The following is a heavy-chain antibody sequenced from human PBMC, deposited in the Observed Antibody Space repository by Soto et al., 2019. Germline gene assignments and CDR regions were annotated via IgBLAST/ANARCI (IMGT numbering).Heavy chain of an antibody. J-gene: IGHJ6*02. CDR3: AKSISGAIRAHYYGMDV. V-gene: IGHV3-23*01. CDR1: GFTFSSYA. CDR2: ISGSGGST. D-gene: IGHD2-2*02. Sequence: GGSLRLSCAASGFTFSSYAMSWVRQAPGKGLEWVSAISGSGGSTYYADSVKGRVTISRDNSKNTLYLQMNSLRAEDTAVYYCAKSISGAIRAHYYGMDVWGQGTTVTVSS.